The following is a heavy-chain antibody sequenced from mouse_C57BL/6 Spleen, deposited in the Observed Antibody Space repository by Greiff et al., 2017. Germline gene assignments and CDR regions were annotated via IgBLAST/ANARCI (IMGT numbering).Heavy chain of an antibody. CDR3: ARTLVYPPYFDY. V-gene: IGHV1-4*01. Sequence: QVQLQQSGAELARPGASVKMSCKASGYTFTSYTMHWVKQRPGQGLEWIGYINPSSGYTKYNQKFKDKATLTADKSSSTAYMQLSSLTSEDSAVYYCARTLVYPPYFDYWGQGTTLTVSS. CDR1: GYTFTSYT. J-gene: IGHJ2*01. D-gene: IGHD1-1*01. CDR2: INPSSGYT.